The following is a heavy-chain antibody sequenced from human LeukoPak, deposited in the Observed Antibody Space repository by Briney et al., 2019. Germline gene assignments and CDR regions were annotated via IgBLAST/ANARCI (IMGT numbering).Heavy chain of an antibody. CDR3: ARDFGYDSSGYRDDY. CDR1: GYTFNNYG. J-gene: IGHJ4*02. CDR2: ISGYNGNT. V-gene: IGHV1-18*01. D-gene: IGHD3-22*01. Sequence: ASVKVSCKASGYTFNNYGIIWVRQAPGQGLEWMGWISGYNGNTNYAQNIQGRVTMTTDTSTSTAYMEVRSLRSDDTALYYCARDFGYDSSGYRDDYWGQGTLVTVSS.